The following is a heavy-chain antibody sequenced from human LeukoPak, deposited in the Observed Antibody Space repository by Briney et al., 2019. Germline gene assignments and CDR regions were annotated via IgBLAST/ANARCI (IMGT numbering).Heavy chain of an antibody. V-gene: IGHV3-7*04. J-gene: IGHJ4*02. CDR1: GFTFSGYW. CDR2: IKQDGSEK. CDR3: ARGLLAAAGIDY. Sequence: GGSLRLSCAASGFTFSGYWMTWVRQAPGKGPEWVANIKQDGSEKNYVDSVKGRFTISRDNAKNSLYLQMNSLRAEDTAVYYCARGLLAAAGIDYWGQGALVTVSS. D-gene: IGHD6-13*01.